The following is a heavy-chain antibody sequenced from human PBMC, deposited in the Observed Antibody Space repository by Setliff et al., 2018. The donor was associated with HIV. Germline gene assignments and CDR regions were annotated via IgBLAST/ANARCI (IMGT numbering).Heavy chain of an antibody. J-gene: IGHJ3*02. CDR1: GGSIINNF. CDR3: ARDDIAVASAFYI. CDR2: IYSSGSA. D-gene: IGHD6-19*01. Sequence: PSETLSLTCTVSGGSIINNFWGWIRLPPGKGLEWIGHIYSSGSAEYNPSLKSRVTMSVDASKSQVPLRLTSVTAADAAVYYCARDDIAVASAFYIWGQGTMVTVSS. V-gene: IGHV4-4*08.